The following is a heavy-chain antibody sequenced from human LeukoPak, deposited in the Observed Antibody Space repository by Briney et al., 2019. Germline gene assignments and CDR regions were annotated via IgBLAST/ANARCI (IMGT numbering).Heavy chain of an antibody. J-gene: IGHJ4*02. CDR3: ASNDYVWGSYRSAIRF. D-gene: IGHD3-16*02. CDR1: GFTFDDYA. Sequence: GRSLRLSCAASGFTFDDYAMHWLRQAPGKGLEWVAVIWYDGSNKYYADSVKGRFTISRDNSKNTLYLQMNSLRAEDTAVYYCASNDYVWGSYRSAIRFWGQGTLVTVSS. V-gene: IGHV3-33*08. CDR2: IWYDGSNK.